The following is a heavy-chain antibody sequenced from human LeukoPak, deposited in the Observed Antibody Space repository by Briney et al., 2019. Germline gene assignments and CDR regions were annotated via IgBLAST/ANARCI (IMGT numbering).Heavy chain of an antibody. Sequence: GASVKVSCKTSGGTFSTYGFSWVRQAPGQGLEWMGGIIPIFGTANYAQKFQGRVTITADESTSTAYMELSSLRSEDTAVYYCARGYVVVVAAKDYYYGMDVWGQGTTVTVSS. J-gene: IGHJ6*02. CDR2: IIPIFGTA. D-gene: IGHD2-15*01. V-gene: IGHV1-69*13. CDR3: ARGYVVVVAAKDYYYGMDV. CDR1: GGTFSTYG.